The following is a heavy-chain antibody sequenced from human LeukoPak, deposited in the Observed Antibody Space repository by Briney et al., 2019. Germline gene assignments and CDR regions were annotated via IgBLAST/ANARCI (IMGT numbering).Heavy chain of an antibody. V-gene: IGHV3-11*04. CDR1: EFTFSDYY. CDR3: ARLTYSSSWTGDY. CDR2: ISSSGSTI. Sequence: GGSLRLSCAASEFTFSDYYMSWIRQAPGKGLEWVSYISSSGSTIYYADSVKGRFTISRDNAKNSLYLQMNSLRAEDTGVYYCARLTYSSSWTGDYWGQGTLVTVSS. D-gene: IGHD6-13*01. J-gene: IGHJ4*02.